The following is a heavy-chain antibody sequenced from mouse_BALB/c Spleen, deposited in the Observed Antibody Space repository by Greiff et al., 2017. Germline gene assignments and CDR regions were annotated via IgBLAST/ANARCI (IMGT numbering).Heavy chain of an antibody. CDR3: ARSTPYYYGSAAWFAY. CDR2: ISSGGGST. V-gene: IGHV5-12-1*01. D-gene: IGHD1-1*01. J-gene: IGHJ3*01. CDR1: GFAFSSYD. Sequence: EVKLVESGGGLVKPGGSLKLSCAASGFAFSSYDMSWVRQTPEKRLEWVAYISSGGGSTYYPDTVKGRFTISRDNAKNTLYLQMSSLKSEDTAMYYCARSTPYYYGSAAWFAYWGQGTLVTVSA.